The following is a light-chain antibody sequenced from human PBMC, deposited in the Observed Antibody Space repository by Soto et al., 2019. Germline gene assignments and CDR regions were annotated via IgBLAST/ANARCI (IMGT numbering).Light chain of an antibody. CDR2: YDS. CDR3: QVWDSSSDHVV. Sequence: SYELTQPPSVSVAPGKTARITCGGQNIGSKSVHWYQQKPGQAPVLVIYYDSDRPSGIPERFSGSNSGNTATLTISRVEAGDEADYYCQVWDSSSDHVVFGGGTKLTVL. CDR1: NIGSKS. V-gene: IGLV3-21*04. J-gene: IGLJ2*01.